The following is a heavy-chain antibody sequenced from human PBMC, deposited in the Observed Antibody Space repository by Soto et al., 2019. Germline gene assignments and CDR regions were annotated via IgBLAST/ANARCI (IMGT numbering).Heavy chain of an antibody. CDR3: AINADV. J-gene: IGHJ6*02. Sequence: QVQLQESGPGLVKPSETLSLICTVSGGSISGHFWSWIRQPPGKRLEWIGNIYDGVTTNYNPSLKSRVNLSLDTSKRQCSLKLSSVTAADTAMYYCAINADVWGQGTTVTVSS. CDR1: GGSISGHF. V-gene: IGHV4-59*08. CDR2: IYDGVTT.